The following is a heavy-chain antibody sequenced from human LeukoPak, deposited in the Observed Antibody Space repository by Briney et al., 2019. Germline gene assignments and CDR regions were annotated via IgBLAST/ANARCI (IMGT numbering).Heavy chain of an antibody. CDR3: TRDHCSGGSCYIFDY. V-gene: IGHV4-61*02. D-gene: IGHD2-15*01. Sequence: PSETLSLTCTVSGGSISSGSYYWSWIRQPAGKGLEWIGRIYTSGSTNYNPSLKSRVTISVDTSQNQFSLKLSSVTAADTAVYYCTRDHCSGGSCYIFDYWGQGTLVTVSS. CDR2: IYTSGST. J-gene: IGHJ4*02. CDR1: GGSISSGSYY.